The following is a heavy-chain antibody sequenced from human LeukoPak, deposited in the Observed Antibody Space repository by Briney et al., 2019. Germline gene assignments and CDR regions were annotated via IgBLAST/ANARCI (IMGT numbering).Heavy chain of an antibody. D-gene: IGHD2-21*01. CDR3: ARAPTPYFTYYMDV. Sequence: GGSLRLSCAASGFTFSDYSMNWVRQAPGKGLEWISYIGIDSGNTNYADSVKGRFTVSRDNAKDSLFLQMNSLQDADTAVYYCARAPTPYFTYYMDVWGKGTTVTVSS. CDR2: IGIDSGNT. V-gene: IGHV3-48*02. CDR1: GFTFSDYS. J-gene: IGHJ6*03.